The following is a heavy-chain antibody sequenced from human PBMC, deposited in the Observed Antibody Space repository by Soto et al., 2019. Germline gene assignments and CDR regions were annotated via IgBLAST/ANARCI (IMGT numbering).Heavy chain of an antibody. D-gene: IGHD6-19*01. CDR2: ISYDGRNK. Sequence: GGSLRLSCAASGFTFSNSGMHWVRQAPGKGLEWVALISYDGRNKYYADSVKDRFTISRDNSKNTLYLQMNSLRAEDTAVYYCAKDMYSSGWYNWFDPWGQGTLVTVSS. CDR3: AKDMYSSGWYNWFDP. CDR1: GFTFSNSG. J-gene: IGHJ5*02. V-gene: IGHV3-30*18.